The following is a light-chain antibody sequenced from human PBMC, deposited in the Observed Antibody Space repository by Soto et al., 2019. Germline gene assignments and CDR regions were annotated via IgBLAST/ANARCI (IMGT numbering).Light chain of an antibody. CDR3: QQYSTYSIT. V-gene: IGKV1-5*03. Sequence: DIQITQSPSTLSASVVDRVTITCRASQSISYWLAWYQQKPGKAPTVLIYKASTLASGVPSRFSGSGSGTEFTLTIGSLQPDDFATYYCQQYSTYSITFGGGTKVEMK. CDR1: QSISYW. CDR2: KAS. J-gene: IGKJ4*01.